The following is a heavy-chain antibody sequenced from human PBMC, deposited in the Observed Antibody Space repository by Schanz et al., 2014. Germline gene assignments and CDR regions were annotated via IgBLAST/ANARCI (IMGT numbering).Heavy chain of an antibody. CDR1: GFTFSKAW. D-gene: IGHD2-2*01. J-gene: IGHJ3*02. Sequence: EVQLVESGGGLVKPGGSLRLSCAASGFTFSKAWMSWVRQAPGKGLEWVSVIYSGGNTYYADSVKGRFTISRDNSKNTLYLQMNSLRAEDTAVYYCAKRCSSTSCSHGAFDIWGQGTMVTVSS. V-gene: IGHV3-66*01. CDR2: IYSGGNT. CDR3: AKRCSSTSCSHGAFDI.